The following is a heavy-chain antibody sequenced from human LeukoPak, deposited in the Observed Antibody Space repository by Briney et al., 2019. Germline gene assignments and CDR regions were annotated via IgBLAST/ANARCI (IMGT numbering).Heavy chain of an antibody. D-gene: IGHD2-2*01. CDR2: IYYSGST. J-gene: IGHJ3*02. CDR3: ARGGYCTSNSCYGDDDFDI. Sequence: PSETLSLTCTVSGGSIRNYYWSWIRQPPGEGLEWIGYIYYSGSTNYNPSLKSRLTISVDTSKNQFSLRLSSVTAADTAMYFCARGGYCTSNSCYGDDDFDIWGQGTMVIVSS. CDR1: GGSIRNYY. V-gene: IGHV4-59*01.